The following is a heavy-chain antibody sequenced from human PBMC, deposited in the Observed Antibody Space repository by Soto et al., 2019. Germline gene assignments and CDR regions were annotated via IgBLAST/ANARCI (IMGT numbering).Heavy chain of an antibody. CDR3: ARLPFKYDFWSGYPGYGMEV. CDR2: ISAYNGNT. D-gene: IGHD3-3*01. Sequence: ASVKVSCKASGYTFTSYGISWVRQAPGQGLEWMGWISAYNGNTNYAQKLQGRVTMTTDTSTSTAYMELRSLRSDDTAVYYCARLPFKYDFWSGYPGYGMEVWGQGTTVTVSS. J-gene: IGHJ6*02. V-gene: IGHV1-18*01. CDR1: GYTFTSYG.